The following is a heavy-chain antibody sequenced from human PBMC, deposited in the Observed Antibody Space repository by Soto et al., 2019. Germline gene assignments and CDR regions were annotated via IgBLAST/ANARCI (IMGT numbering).Heavy chain of an antibody. CDR2: IIPIFGTE. CDR3: AIDRIAGSKYYYGMDV. Sequence: QVQLVQSGAEVKKPGSSVRVSCKASGGTFSSYAISWVRQAPGQGLEWMGGIIPIFGTENYAQKFQGRVTITADESTSTAYMELISLRSEYTAVYYCAIDRIAGSKYYYGMDVWGQGTTVTVSS. V-gene: IGHV1-69*01. J-gene: IGHJ6*02. D-gene: IGHD6-13*01. CDR1: GGTFSSYA.